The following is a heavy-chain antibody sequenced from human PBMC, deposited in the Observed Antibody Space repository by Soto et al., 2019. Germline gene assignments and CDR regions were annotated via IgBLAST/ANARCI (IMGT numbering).Heavy chain of an antibody. CDR1: GGSISSGGYY. Sequence: QVQLQESGPGLVKPSQTLSLTCTVSGGSISSGGYYWSWIRQHPGKGLEWIGYIYYSGSTYYNPSMKSRVTISVDTSKNQFSVKLSSVTAEDTAVYYCARERPQNGRVYLDYWGQGTLVTVSS. J-gene: IGHJ4*02. D-gene: IGHD4-17*01. CDR2: IYYSGST. V-gene: IGHV4-31*03. CDR3: ARERPQNGRVYLDY.